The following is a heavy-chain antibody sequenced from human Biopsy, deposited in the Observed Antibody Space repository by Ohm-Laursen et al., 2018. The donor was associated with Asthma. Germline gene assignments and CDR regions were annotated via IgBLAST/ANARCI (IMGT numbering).Heavy chain of an antibody. J-gene: IGHJ6*02. Sequence: PSQTLSLTCSLSSGSGGYMRSGNYYWGWIRQPLGKGLEWIGSIFYSGTTYYNPSLESRVTVSADTSKNQFSLKLTSVTAADTAVYYCVRGSSSWHHGPFHYYYGLDVWGQGTTATVSS. CDR3: VRGSSSWHHGPFHYYYGLDV. CDR1: SGSGGYMRSGNYY. D-gene: IGHD6-13*01. V-gene: IGHV4-39*01. CDR2: IFYSGTT.